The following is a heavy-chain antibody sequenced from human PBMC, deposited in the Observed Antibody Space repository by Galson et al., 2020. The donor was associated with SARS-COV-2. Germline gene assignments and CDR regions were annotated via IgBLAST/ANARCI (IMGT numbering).Heavy chain of an antibody. V-gene: IGHV3-30*04. Sequence: GGSLRLSCAASGFTFSSYAMHWVRQAPGKGLEWVAVISYDGSNKYYADSVKGRFTISRDNSKNTLYLQMNSLRAEDTAVYYCARDDTFWSGYLLHWGQGTLVTVSS. CDR3: ARDDTFWSGYLLH. D-gene: IGHD3-3*01. CDR1: GFTFSSYA. CDR2: ISYDGSNK. J-gene: IGHJ4*02.